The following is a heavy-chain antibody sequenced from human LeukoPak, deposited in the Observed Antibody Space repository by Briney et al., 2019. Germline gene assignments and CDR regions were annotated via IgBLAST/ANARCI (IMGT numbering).Heavy chain of an antibody. CDR3: ARDVVVVVAATHYYYYGMDV. Sequence: GRSLRLSCAASGFTFSSYWMSWVRQAPGKGLEWVANIKQDGSEKYYVDSVKGRFTISGDNAKNSLYLQMNSLRAEDTAVYYCARDVVVVVAATHYYYYGMDVWGQGTTVTVSS. V-gene: IGHV3-7*01. CDR1: GFTFSSYW. D-gene: IGHD2-15*01. J-gene: IGHJ6*02. CDR2: IKQDGSEK.